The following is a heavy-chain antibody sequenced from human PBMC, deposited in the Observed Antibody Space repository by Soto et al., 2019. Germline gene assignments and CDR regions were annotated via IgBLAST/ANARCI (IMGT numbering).Heavy chain of an antibody. Sequence: SETLSLTCTVSGGSVSSGSYYWSWIRQPPGKGLEWIGYIYYSGSTNYNPSLKSRVTISVDTSKNQFSLKLSSVTAADTAVYYCARAVLEYYYDSSGYRKPLYYFDYWGQGTLVTVSA. CDR2: IYYSGST. CDR1: GGSVSSGSYY. D-gene: IGHD3-22*01. CDR3: ARAVLEYYYDSSGYRKPLYYFDY. V-gene: IGHV4-61*01. J-gene: IGHJ4*02.